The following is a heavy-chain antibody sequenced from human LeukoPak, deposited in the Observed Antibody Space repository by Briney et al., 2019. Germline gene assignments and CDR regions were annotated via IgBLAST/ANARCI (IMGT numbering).Heavy chain of an antibody. CDR3: ARCRDSGGSCYSGFDY. CDR2: IYYSGRT. Sequence: SETLSPTCTVYGGSISSSSYYWGWIRQPPGKGLEWIGSIYYSGRTNYNPSLKSRVTISVDTSKNQFSLKLSSVTAADTAVYYWARCRDSGGSCYSGFDYWGQGTLVTVSS. CDR1: GGSISSSSYY. D-gene: IGHD2-15*01. V-gene: IGHV4-39*07. J-gene: IGHJ4*02.